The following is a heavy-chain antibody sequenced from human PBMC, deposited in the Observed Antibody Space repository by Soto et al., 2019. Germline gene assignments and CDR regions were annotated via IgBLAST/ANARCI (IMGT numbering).Heavy chain of an antibody. CDR2: IIPILGIA. J-gene: IGHJ6*03. CDR1: GGTFSSYT. CDR3: ATRVATTSRGYYYIDV. D-gene: IGHD5-12*01. Sequence: SVKVSCKASGGTFSSYTISWVRQAPGQGLEWMGRIIPILGIANYAQKFQGRVTITADKSTSTAYMELSSLRSEDTAVYYCATRVATTSRGYYYIDVLGKGTTVTVSS. V-gene: IGHV1-69*02.